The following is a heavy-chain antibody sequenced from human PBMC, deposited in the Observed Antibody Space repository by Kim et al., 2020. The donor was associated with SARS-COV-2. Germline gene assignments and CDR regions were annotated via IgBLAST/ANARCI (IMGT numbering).Heavy chain of an antibody. D-gene: IGHD3-10*01. CDR1: GFTFDDYA. CDR3: AKDMTWGWGGYYNFPPYGMVV. CDR2: IRWNSGSI. V-gene: IGHV3-9*01. Sequence: GGSLRLSCAASGFTFDDYAMHWVRQAPGKGLEWVSGIRWNSGSIGYADSVKGRFTISRDNAKNSLYLQMNSLRAEDTALYYCAKDMTWGWGGYYNFPPYGMVVWGQGTTLTVS. J-gene: IGHJ6*02.